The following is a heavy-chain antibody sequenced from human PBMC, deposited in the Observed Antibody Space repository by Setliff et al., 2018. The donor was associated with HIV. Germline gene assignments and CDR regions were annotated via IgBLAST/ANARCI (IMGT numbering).Heavy chain of an antibody. V-gene: IGHV5-51*01. J-gene: IGHJ3*02. CDR2: IYPGDSDT. CDR3: ARLESSYHYASMAAKDAFDI. D-gene: IGHD3-22*01. Sequence: GESLKISCKGSGYSFTSYWIGWVRQMPGKGLEWMGIIYPGDSDTRYSPSFQGQVTISADKSISTAYLQWSSLKASDTAMYYCARLESSYHYASMAAKDAFDIWGQGTMVTVSS. CDR1: GYSFTSYW.